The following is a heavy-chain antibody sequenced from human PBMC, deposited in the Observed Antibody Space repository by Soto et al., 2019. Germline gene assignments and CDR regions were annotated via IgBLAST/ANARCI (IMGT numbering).Heavy chain of an antibody. CDR1: GYTFTSYD. D-gene: IGHD4-17*01. V-gene: IGHV1-8*01. CDR2: MNPNSGNT. J-gene: IGHJ4*02. CDR3: ARNPRRSQIGTTVVTPGY. Sequence: QVQLVQSGAEVKKPGASVKVSCKASGYTFTSYDINWLGQPPAQGLGWMGWMNPNSGNTGYAQKFQGRVTMTRNTSISTAYMELRSLGSEDTAVYYCARNPRRSQIGTTVVTPGYWGQGTLVTVSS.